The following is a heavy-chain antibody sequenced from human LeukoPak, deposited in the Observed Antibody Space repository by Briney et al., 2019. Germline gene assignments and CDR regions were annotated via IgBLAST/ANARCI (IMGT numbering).Heavy chain of an antibody. Sequence: PGGSLRLSCAASGFTFSSYSMNWVRQAPGKGLKWVSYISSSSSTIYYADSVKGRFTISRDNAKNSLYLQMNSLRAEDTAVYYCARDSGGYGLDYFDYWGQGTLVTVSS. CDR2: ISSSSSTI. CDR1: GFTFSSYS. CDR3: ARDSGGYGLDYFDY. V-gene: IGHV3-48*01. D-gene: IGHD5-18*01. J-gene: IGHJ4*02.